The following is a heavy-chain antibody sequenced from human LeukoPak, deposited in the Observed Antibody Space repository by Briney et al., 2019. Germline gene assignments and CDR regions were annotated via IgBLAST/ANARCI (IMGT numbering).Heavy chain of an antibody. CDR1: GYTFSNYG. D-gene: IGHD3-16*02. CDR3: ARDRDDDYGLGSYPTGYMDV. CDR2: ISTYYGNT. V-gene: IGHV1-18*01. Sequence: ASVKVSCKPSGYTFSNYGITWVRQAPGQGLEWMGWISTYYGNTNYAQKLQGRVTMTTDTSTSTAYMEMSSLRSEDTAVYYCARDRDDDYGLGSYPTGYMDVWGKGTTVTVSS. J-gene: IGHJ6*03.